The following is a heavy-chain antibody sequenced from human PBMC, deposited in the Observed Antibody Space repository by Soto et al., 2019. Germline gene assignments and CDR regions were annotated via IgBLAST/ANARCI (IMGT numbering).Heavy chain of an antibody. CDR3: AKTHLVTVVVVAATYDY. CDR1: GFTVSSKY. V-gene: IGHV3-23*01. CDR2: ISGSGGST. J-gene: IGHJ4*02. D-gene: IGHD2-15*01. Sequence: GGSLRLSCAASGFTVSSKYMSWVRQAPGKGLEWVSAISGSGGSTYYADSVKGRFTISRDNSKNTLYLQMNSLRAEDTAVYYCAKTHLVTVVVVAATYDYWGQGTLVTVSS.